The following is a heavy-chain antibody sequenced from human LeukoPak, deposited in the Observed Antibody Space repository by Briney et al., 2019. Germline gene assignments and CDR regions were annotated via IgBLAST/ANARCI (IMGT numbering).Heavy chain of an antibody. V-gene: IGHV3-30*01. J-gene: IGHJ4*02. CDR2: ISYDGSKY. CDR3: ARDNSHYDSSGYFGL. D-gene: IGHD3-22*01. Sequence: GGSLRLSCAASGFTFTSCAMHWVRQAPGKRLEWVSLISYDGSKYYSADSVKGRFIISRDNSKNTLYLQMNSLRAEDTAVYYCARDNSHYDSSGYFGLWGQGALVTVSS. CDR1: GFTFTSCA.